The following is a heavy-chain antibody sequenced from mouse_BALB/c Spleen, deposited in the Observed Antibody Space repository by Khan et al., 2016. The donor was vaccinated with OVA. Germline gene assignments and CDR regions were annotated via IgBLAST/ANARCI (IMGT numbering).Heavy chain of an antibody. D-gene: IGHD2-2*01. J-gene: IGHJ3*01. CDR3: TRRGYVAWFTY. CDR2: IDPITGDT. V-gene: IGHV1-34*02. CDR1: GYSFTSYY. Sequence: VQLQQSGPELIKPGASVKMSCKASGYSFTSYYIHWLMQSPGQSLEWIGYIDPITGDTNYNQKFKDKATLTVDKSSSTAYIHLSNLTSEDSAVYYCTRRGYVAWFTYWGQGTLVTVSA.